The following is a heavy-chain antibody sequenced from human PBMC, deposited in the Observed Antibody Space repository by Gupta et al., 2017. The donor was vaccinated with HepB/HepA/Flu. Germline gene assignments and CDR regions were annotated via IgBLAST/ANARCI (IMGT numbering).Heavy chain of an antibody. CDR2: IYPGDSDT. D-gene: IGHD3-9*01. CDR1: GYSFPSYW. Sequence: EVQPVQSGEEVKKPGASLKISCKGSGYSFPSYWIGWGRQMPGKGLEWMGIIYPGDSDTRYSPSFQGQVTISADKSISTAYLQWSSLKASDTAMYYCARVRYFDWLTDYWGQGTLVTVSS. J-gene: IGHJ4*02. CDR3: ARVRYFDWLTDY. V-gene: IGHV5-51*01.